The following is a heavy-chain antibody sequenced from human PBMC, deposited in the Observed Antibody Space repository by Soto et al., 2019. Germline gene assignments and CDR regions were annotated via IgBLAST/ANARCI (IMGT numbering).Heavy chain of an antibody. CDR2: ISTNGGST. Sequence: PGGSLRLSCVASGFTSSSYAMSWVRQAPGKGLEYVSSISTNGGSTHYADSVKGRFTISRDNSKNTQYLQMSSLRADDTAVYYCVKGEYYYDSSGYYPFDYWGQGTLVTVSS. D-gene: IGHD3-22*01. CDR1: GFTSSSYA. V-gene: IGHV3-64D*06. J-gene: IGHJ4*02. CDR3: VKGEYYYDSSGYYPFDY.